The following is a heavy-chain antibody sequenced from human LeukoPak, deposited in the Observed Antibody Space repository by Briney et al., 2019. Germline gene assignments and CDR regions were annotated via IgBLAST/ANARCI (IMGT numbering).Heavy chain of an antibody. J-gene: IGHJ3*02. Sequence: PGGSLRLSCAASGFTFSSYGMQWVRQAPGKGLEWVAVIWYDGSNKYYADSVKGRFTISRDNSKNTLYLQMNSLRAEDTAVFYCARRTYDAFDIWGQGTMVTVSS. CDR1: GFTFSSYG. V-gene: IGHV3-33*01. CDR2: IWYDGSNK. CDR3: ARRTYDAFDI.